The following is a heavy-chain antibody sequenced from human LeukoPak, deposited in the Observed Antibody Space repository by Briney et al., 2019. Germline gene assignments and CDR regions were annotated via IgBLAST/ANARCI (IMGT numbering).Heavy chain of an antibody. Sequence: GGSLRLSCAASGFIFSDHYMSWIRQAPGKGLEWVSYISGSGNTIYYADSVKGRFTISRDNAKNSLYLQMSSLRAEDTAVYYCARNFLYYYGSGSYSGWDYWGQGTLVTVSS. CDR2: ISGSGNTI. D-gene: IGHD3-10*01. V-gene: IGHV3-11*04. CDR3: ARNFLYYYGSGSYSGWDY. CDR1: GFIFSDHY. J-gene: IGHJ4*02.